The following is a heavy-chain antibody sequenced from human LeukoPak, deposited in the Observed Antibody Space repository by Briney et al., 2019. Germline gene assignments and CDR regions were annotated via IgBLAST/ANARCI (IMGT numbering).Heavy chain of an antibody. D-gene: IGHD3-10*01. CDR2: IYYSGST. Sequence: SETLSLTCTVSGGSISSSSYYWGWIRQPPGKGLEWIGSIYYSGSTYYNPSLKSRVSISVDTSKNQFSLKLSSVTAADTAVYYCARDLTPFGELLQRQTNFQHWGQGTLVTVSS. J-gene: IGHJ1*01. V-gene: IGHV4-39*07. CDR1: GGSISSSSYY. CDR3: ARDLTPFGELLQRQTNFQH.